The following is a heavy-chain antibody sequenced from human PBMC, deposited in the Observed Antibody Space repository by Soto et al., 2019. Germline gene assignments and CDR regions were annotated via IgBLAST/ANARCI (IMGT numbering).Heavy chain of an antibody. V-gene: IGHV4-30-4*01. CDR3: ARGPSGDKVDY. D-gene: IGHD7-27*01. Sequence: QVQLQESGPGLVKPSQTLSLTCTVSGGSINNVNYYWSWIRQSPDKGLEWIGTIYNGGTTYNNPSLTRRVIISVDTSNNQFSLKLSSVSAADTAVYYCARGPSGDKVDYWGQGTLVTVSS. CDR1: GGSINNVNYY. J-gene: IGHJ4*02. CDR2: IYNGGTT.